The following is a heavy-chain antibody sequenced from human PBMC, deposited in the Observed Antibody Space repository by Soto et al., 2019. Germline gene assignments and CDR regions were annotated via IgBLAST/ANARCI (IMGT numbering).Heavy chain of an antibody. Sequence: QVQLVQSGAEVKKPGASVKVSCKASGYTFTTYGISWVRQAPGQGLEWMGWISSYKDNTNYAQKLQGRVTMTTDTCTSHHDKKQRSVSSEDTAVYYCARHRCYAGLREYKYGYAPPRHYGMDVWGRGTTVTVSS. V-gene: IGHV1-18*01. CDR3: ARHRCYAGLREYKYGYAPPRHYGMDV. CDR2: ISSYKDNT. CDR1: GYTFTTYG. D-gene: IGHD2-2*01. J-gene: IGHJ6*02.